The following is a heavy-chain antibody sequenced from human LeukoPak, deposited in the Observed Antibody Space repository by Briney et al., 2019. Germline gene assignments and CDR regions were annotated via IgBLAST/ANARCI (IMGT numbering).Heavy chain of an antibody. CDR2: INSDGSST. J-gene: IGHJ4*02. D-gene: IGHD3-22*01. CDR3: AREGGYSHAFDY. V-gene: IGHV3-74*01. CDR1: GFTFSSYW. Sequence: GGSLRLSCAASGFTFSSYWIHWVRQAPGKGLVWVSRINSDGSSTSHADSVKGRFTISGDNAKNTLYLQMNSLRAEDTAVYYCAREGGYSHAFDYWGQGTLVTVSS.